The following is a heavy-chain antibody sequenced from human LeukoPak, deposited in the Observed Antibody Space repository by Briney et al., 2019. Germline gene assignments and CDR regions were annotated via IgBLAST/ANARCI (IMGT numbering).Heavy chain of an antibody. CDR2: FDPEDGET. J-gene: IGHJ4*02. Sequence: ASVKVSCKVSGYTLTELSMHWVRQAPGKGLEWMGGFDPEDGETIYAQKFQGRVTMTEDTSTDTAYMELSSLRSEDTAVYYCATFWGTTYDEYYFDYWGQGTLVTVSS. V-gene: IGHV1-24*01. CDR3: ATFWGTTYDEYYFDY. CDR1: GYTLTELS. D-gene: IGHD3-16*01.